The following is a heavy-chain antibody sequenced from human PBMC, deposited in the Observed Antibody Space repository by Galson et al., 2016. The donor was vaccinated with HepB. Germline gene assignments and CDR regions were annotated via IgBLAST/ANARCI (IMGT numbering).Heavy chain of an antibody. CDR1: GFTFSSYW. D-gene: IGHD2-21*02. V-gene: IGHV3-7*01. Sequence: SLRLSCAASGFTFSSYWMPWVRQTPGQGLEWAANIRRDATQKDYVDSVKGRFTISRDNSKNTLFLQMNSLRVEDTAVYYCAKLDCGRDCPRDDWGQGTQVTVS. J-gene: IGHJ4*02. CDR2: IRRDATQK. CDR3: AKLDCGRDCPRDD.